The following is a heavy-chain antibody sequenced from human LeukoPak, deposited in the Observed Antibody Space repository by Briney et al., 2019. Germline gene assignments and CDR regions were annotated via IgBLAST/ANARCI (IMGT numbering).Heavy chain of an antibody. V-gene: IGHV4-59*11. CDR2: IYYSGST. CDR3: ARVLSGSYHLDY. J-gene: IGHJ4*02. Sequence: SETLSLTCTVSGGSISSHYWSWIRQPPGKGLEWIGYIYYSGSTNYNPSLKSRVTISVDTSKNQFSLKLCSVTAADTAVYYCARVLSGSYHLDYWGQGTLVTVYS. D-gene: IGHD1-26*01. CDR1: GGSISSHY.